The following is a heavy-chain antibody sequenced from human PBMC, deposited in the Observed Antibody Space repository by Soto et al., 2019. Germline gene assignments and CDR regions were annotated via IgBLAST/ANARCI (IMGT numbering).Heavy chain of an antibody. CDR2: ISYDGSNK. D-gene: IGHD3-10*01. Sequence: QVQLVESGGGVVQPGRSLRLSCAASGFTFSSYAMHWVRQAPGKGLEWVAVISYDGSNKYYADSVKGRFTISRDNSKNTLYLQMNSLRAEDTAVYYCARGAAEHYGMDVWGQGTTVTVSS. V-gene: IGHV3-30-3*01. CDR1: GFTFSSYA. J-gene: IGHJ6*02. CDR3: ARGAAEHYGMDV.